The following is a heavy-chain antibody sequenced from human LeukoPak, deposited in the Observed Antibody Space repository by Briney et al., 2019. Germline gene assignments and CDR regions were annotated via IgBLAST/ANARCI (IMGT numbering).Heavy chain of an antibody. CDR1: GFNFNTYT. Sequence: PGGSLRLSCAASGFNFNTYTMNWVRQAPGKGLEWVSSISSDSSYIYYADAVHGRFTVSRDNAKYSLYLQMNSLRAEDAAVYYCVRGSYGAYDYWGQGSLVTVSS. CDR2: ISSDSSYI. D-gene: IGHD4-17*01. CDR3: VRGSYGAYDY. V-gene: IGHV3-21*01. J-gene: IGHJ4*02.